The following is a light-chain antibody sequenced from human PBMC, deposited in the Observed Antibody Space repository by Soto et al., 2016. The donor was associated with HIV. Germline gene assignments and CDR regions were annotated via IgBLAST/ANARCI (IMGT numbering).Light chain of an antibody. CDR2: AAS. J-gene: IGKJ3*01. Sequence: DIQMTQSPSSVSASVGDRVTVTCRASQDISTWLAWYQQKPGKAPKLLIYAASTLQSGVPSRFSGSGSATDFTLTISSLQPEDFATYYCQQANSFPRTFGPGTKVDIK. V-gene: IGKV1-12*01. CDR1: QDISTW. CDR3: QQANSFPRT.